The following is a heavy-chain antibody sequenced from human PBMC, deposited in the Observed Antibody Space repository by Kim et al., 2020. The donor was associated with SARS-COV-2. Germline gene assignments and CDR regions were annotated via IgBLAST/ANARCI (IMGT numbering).Heavy chain of an antibody. V-gene: IGHV3-23*01. J-gene: IGHJ4*02. D-gene: IGHD3-22*01. CDR2: ILGRGGST. Sequence: GGSLRLSCVGSGFTFSNYAMSWVRQGPGKGLEWVSSILGRGGSTYYADSVKGRFTISRDNAKNTVFLQMNSLRAEDTAIYFCAKVWYYDSSPWNYFDYWGLGTLVTVSS. CDR1: GFTFSNYA. CDR3: AKVWYYDSSPWNYFDY.